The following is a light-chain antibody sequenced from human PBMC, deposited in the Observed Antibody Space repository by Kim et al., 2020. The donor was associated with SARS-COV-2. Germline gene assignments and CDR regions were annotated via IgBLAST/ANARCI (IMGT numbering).Light chain of an antibody. Sequence: APGKTATFTCGGNNIETKSVHWYQLKPGQAPVRVIYYDSDRPSGIPERFSGSNSGDTATLTITKVEAGDEADYFCQVWDIASDHVVFGGGTQLTVL. CDR3: QVWDIASDHVV. CDR2: YDS. V-gene: IGLV3-21*04. J-gene: IGLJ2*01. CDR1: NIETKS.